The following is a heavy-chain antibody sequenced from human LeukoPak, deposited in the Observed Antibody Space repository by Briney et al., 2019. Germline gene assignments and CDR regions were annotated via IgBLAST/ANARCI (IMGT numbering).Heavy chain of an antibody. CDR3: ARGQGYYDSSGPGFGYSFDY. J-gene: IGHJ4*02. Sequence: PSETLSLTCAVSGGSISSGGYSWSWIRQPPGKGLEWIGEINHSGSTNYNPSLKSRVTISVDTSKNQFSLKLSSVTAADTAVYYCARGQGYYDSSGPGFGYSFDYWGQGTLVTVSS. V-gene: IGHV4-34*01. CDR1: GGSISSGGYS. D-gene: IGHD3-22*01. CDR2: INHSGST.